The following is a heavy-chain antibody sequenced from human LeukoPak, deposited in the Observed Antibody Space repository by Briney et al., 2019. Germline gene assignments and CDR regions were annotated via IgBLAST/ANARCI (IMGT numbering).Heavy chain of an antibody. CDR1: GFTFNTHA. Sequence: PGGSLRLSCEASGFTFNTHAMSWVRQAPGKGLEWVASITSSGRTPYYTDSVKGRFTISRDNSKNTLYLQMNSLRGEDTAVYYCAKDRPNFYETSGRYYKIKGDFWGQGSLVTVSS. D-gene: IGHD3-10*01. J-gene: IGHJ4*02. CDR2: ITSSGRTP. V-gene: IGHV3-23*01. CDR3: AKDRPNFYETSGRYYKIKGDF.